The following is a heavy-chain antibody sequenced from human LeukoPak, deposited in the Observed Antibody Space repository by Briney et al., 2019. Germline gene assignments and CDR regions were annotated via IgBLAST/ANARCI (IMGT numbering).Heavy chain of an antibody. V-gene: IGHV3-30*18. J-gene: IGHJ4*02. CDR2: ISYDGSNK. Sequence: QPGGSLRLSCAASGFTFSSYGMHWVRQAPGKGLEWVAVISYDGSNKYFADSVKGRFTISRDNSKNTLYLQMNSLKAEDTSVYYCAKGGTSWTIDYWGQGTLVTVSS. CDR1: GFTFSSYG. D-gene: IGHD2-2*01. CDR3: AKGGTSWTIDY.